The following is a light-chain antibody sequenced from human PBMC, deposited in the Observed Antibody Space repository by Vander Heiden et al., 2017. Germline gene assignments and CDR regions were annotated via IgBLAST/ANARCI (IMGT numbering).Light chain of an antibody. CDR1: KLENKY. Sequence: DLTQPPSLSVSPGQAASMTCAGQKLENKYMSWDLQKAGQSPALVSYQDDKRPSGIPERCSGSNSGNTATLTISGTQAMDEADFYCQAWDTNTVVFGGGTKLTVL. CDR2: QDD. V-gene: IGLV3-1*01. J-gene: IGLJ3*02. CDR3: QAWDTNTVV.